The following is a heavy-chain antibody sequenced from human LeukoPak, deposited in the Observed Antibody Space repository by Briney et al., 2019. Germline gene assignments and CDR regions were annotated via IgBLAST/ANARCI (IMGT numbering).Heavy chain of an antibody. CDR3: ARFIAAADTIDY. CDR2: IYYSGST. V-gene: IGHV4-39*01. D-gene: IGHD6-13*01. J-gene: IGHJ4*02. Sequence: KPSETLSLTCTVSGGSISSSSYYWGWLRQPPGQGLEWIVSIYYSGSTYYNPSLKSRVTISVDTSKNQFSLKLSSVTAADTAVYYCARFIAAADTIDYWGQGTLVTVSS. CDR1: GGSISSSSYY.